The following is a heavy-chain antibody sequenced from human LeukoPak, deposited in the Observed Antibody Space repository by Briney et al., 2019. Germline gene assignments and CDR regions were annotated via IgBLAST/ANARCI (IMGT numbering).Heavy chain of an antibody. CDR1: GYTFTGYY. J-gene: IGHJ4*02. V-gene: IGHV1-2*02. CDR2: INPNSGGT. Sequence: GASVKVSCKASGYTFTGYYMHWVRQAPGQGLEWMGWINPNSGGTNYAQKFQGRVTMTRDTSISTAYMELSRLRSDDTAVYYCAREGTVVPAAIPFDYWGQGTLVTVSS. CDR3: AREGTVVPAAIPFDY. D-gene: IGHD2-2*01.